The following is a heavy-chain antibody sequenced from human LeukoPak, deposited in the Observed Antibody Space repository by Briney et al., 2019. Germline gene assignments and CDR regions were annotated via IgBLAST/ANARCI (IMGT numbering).Heavy chain of an antibody. D-gene: IGHD3-10*01. CDR2: ISSSSSYT. CDR1: GFTFSDYY. CDR3: AREGQSGGMGV. J-gene: IGHJ6*04. Sequence: GGSLRLSCAASGFTFSDYYMSWIRQAPGKGLEWVSYISSSSSYTNYADSVKGRFTISRDNAKNSLYLQMNSLRAEDTAVYYCAREGQSGGMGVWGKGTTVTVSS. V-gene: IGHV3-11*06.